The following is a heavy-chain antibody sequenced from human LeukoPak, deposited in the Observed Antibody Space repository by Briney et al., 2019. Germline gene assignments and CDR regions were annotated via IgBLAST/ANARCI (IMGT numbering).Heavy chain of an antibody. CDR1: VYTFSSSW. D-gene: IGHD3-16*01. V-gene: IGHV3-7*01. Sequence: GGSLRLSCATSVYTFSSSWMSWVRKAPWKGLECVANIKEDGREKYYVDSVKGRFTISRDNAKNSLYLQMSSLRAEDTAVYYCASGGRPDYWGQGTLVTVSS. CDR3: ASGGRPDY. J-gene: IGHJ4*02. CDR2: IKEDGREK.